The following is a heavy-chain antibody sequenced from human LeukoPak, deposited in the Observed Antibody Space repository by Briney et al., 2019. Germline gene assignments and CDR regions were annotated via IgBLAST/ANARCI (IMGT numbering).Heavy chain of an antibody. CDR3: TRDSYGAGTRNFDY. J-gene: IGHJ4*02. Sequence: SETESLTCTVSGGSISSYYWSWVRQPPGKGLEGIGYIYYSGSTNYNPSLKSRVTISVDTSKNQFSLKLRSVTARDPAVYYCTRDSYGAGTRNFDYWGQGTLVSVSS. V-gene: IGHV4-59*12. D-gene: IGHD3-10*01. CDR1: GGSISSYY. CDR2: IYYSGST.